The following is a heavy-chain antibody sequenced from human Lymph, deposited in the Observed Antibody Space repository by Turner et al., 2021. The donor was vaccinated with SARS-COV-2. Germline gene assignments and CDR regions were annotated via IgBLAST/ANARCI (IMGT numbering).Heavy chain of an antibody. CDR1: GFTFSSYG. J-gene: IGHJ4*02. V-gene: IGHV3-30*18. CDR2: ISCDGVNK. CDR3: AKGPWYYYDSSGLPYYFDY. Sequence: QVQLVESGGGVVQPGRCLRLSCAASGFTFSSYGMHWVRQAPGKGLEWVAVISCDGVNKYYTDSVKGRFTISRDNSNNTLYLQMNSLRAEDTAVYYCAKGPWYYYDSSGLPYYFDYWGQGTLVTVSS. D-gene: IGHD3-22*01.